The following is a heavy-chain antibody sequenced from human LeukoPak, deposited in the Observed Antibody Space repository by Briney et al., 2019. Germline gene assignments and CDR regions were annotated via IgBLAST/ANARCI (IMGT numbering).Heavy chain of an antibody. CDR2: ISSSYI. V-gene: IGHV3-21*01. CDR3: AREVYSSGSYDY. Sequence: GGSLRLSCAASGFTFSSYSMNWVRQAPGKGLEWVSSISSSYIYYADSVKGRFTISRDNAKNSLYLQMNSLRAEDTAVYYCAREVYSSGSYDYWGQGTLVTVSS. D-gene: IGHD3-22*01. CDR1: GFTFSSYS. J-gene: IGHJ4*02.